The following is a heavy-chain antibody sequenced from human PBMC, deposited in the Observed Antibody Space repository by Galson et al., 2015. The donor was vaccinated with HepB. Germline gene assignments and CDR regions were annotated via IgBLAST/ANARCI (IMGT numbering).Heavy chain of an antibody. D-gene: IGHD3-3*01. CDR2: INPNNGGT. V-gene: IGHV1-2*02. J-gene: IGHJ6*03. CDR3: ARDANPRTIYYYYYYLDV. CDR1: GYTFAGYY. Sequence: SVKVSCKASGYTFAGYYLHWVRQAPGQGLEWMGWINPNNGGTNYAQKFQGRVTMTRDTSISTVYMELSRLRSDDTAVYYCARDANPRTIYYYYYYLDVWGKRTTVTVSS.